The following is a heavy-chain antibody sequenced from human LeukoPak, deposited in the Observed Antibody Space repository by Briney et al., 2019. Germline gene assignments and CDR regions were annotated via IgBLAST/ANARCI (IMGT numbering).Heavy chain of an antibody. D-gene: IGHD3-22*01. J-gene: IGHJ4*02. CDR3: ARNPDSSGKWSFDY. CDR1: GFTFSSYW. V-gene: IGHV3-7*01. CDR2: INQDGSEK. Sequence: GGSLRLSCAASGFTFSSYWMSWVRQAPGKGLEWVANINQDGSEKYYVDSVKGRFTISRDNAKNSLYLQMNSLRAEDTAAYYCARNPDSSGKWSFDYWGQGTLVTVSS.